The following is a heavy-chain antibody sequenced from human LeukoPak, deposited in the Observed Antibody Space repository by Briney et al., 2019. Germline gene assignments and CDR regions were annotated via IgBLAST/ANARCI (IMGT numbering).Heavy chain of an antibody. CDR2: ISSSGSTI. Sequence: GGSLRLSSAASGFTFSSYWMSWVRQAPGKGLEWVSYISSSGSTIYYADSVKGRFTISRDNAKNSLYLQMNSLRAEDTAVYYCARGKGIAYFDYWGQGTLVTVSS. CDR3: ARGKGIAYFDY. J-gene: IGHJ4*02. CDR1: GFTFSSYW. V-gene: IGHV3-48*04. D-gene: IGHD6-13*01.